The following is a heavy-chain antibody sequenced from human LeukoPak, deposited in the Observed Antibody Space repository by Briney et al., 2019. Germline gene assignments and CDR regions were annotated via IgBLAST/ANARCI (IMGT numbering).Heavy chain of an antibody. Sequence: SETLSLTCTVSGGSISSGGYYWSWIRQHPGKGLEWIGYIYYSGSTYYNPSLKSRLTISVDTSKNQFSLTLSSVTAADTAVYYRARTRDSSGYYGFDLWGRGTLVTVSS. D-gene: IGHD3-22*01. CDR1: GGSISSGGYY. V-gene: IGHV4-31*03. CDR2: IYYSGST. CDR3: ARTRDSSGYYGFDL. J-gene: IGHJ2*01.